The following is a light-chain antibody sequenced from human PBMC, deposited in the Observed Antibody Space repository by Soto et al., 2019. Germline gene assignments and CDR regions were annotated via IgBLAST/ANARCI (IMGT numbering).Light chain of an antibody. CDR1: SSDVGAYNY. J-gene: IGLJ3*02. CDR2: DVT. V-gene: IGLV2-14*01. CDR3: SSYSSSTTWV. Sequence: QSVLTQPASVSGSPGQSITISCTGTSSDVGAYNYVSWYQQHPGKAPKLMIYDVTTRPSGVSDRFSGSKSGITASLTISGLQAEDEADYYCSSYSSSTTWVFGGGTKVTAL.